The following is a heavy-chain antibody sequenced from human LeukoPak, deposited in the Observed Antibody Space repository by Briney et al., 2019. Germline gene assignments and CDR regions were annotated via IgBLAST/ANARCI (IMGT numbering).Heavy chain of an antibody. Sequence: EASVTVSFTASGYTFTVYYMHWVRQAPGQGLEWMGWINPNSGGTNYAQKFQGWVTITRDTAISTAYMELSRLRSDDTAVYYCARGAQLWGGEFDYWGQGTLVTVSS. J-gene: IGHJ4*02. V-gene: IGHV1-2*04. D-gene: IGHD5-18*01. CDR1: GYTFTVYY. CDR3: ARGAQLWGGEFDY. CDR2: INPNSGGT.